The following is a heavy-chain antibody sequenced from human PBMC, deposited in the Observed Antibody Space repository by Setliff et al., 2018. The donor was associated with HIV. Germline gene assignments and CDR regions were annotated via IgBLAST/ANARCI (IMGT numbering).Heavy chain of an antibody. Sequence: SETLSLTCTVSGDSIISGDYYWSWMRQSPGKGLEWIGHIHYKGNIDYNASLKSRLAISSDTSKNQFTLNLSSVIAADTAIYFCARFTVVVFGAGEPSWFDPWGQGILVTVSS. V-gene: IGHV4-30-4*08. CDR1: GDSIISGDYY. D-gene: IGHD2-15*01. J-gene: IGHJ5*02. CDR3: ARFTVVVFGAGEPSWFDP. CDR2: IHYKGNI.